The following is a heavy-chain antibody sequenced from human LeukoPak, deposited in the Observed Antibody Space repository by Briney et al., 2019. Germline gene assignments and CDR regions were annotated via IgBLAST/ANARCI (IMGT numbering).Heavy chain of an antibody. V-gene: IGHV1-69*06. CDR2: IIPIFGTA. D-gene: IGHD3-16*02. CDR1: GCTFSSYA. J-gene: IGHJ6*04. CDR3: ALSKAPGPRYLYYYGMDV. Sequence: GASVKVSCKASGCTFSSYAIGWVRQAPGQGLEWMGGIIPIFGTANYAQKFQGRVTITADKSTSTAYMELSSLRSEDTAVYYCALSKAPGPRYLYYYGMDVWGKGTTVTVSS.